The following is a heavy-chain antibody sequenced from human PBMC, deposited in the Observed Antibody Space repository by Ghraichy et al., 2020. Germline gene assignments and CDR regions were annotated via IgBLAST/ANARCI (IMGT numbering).Heavy chain of an antibody. CDR2: INHSGST. V-gene: IGHV4-34*01. J-gene: IGHJ4*02. D-gene: IGHD6-19*01. CDR1: GGSFSGYY. Sequence: SETLSLTCAVYGGSFSGYYWSWIRQPPGKGLEWIGEINHSGSTNYNPSLKSRVTISVDTSKNQFSLKLSSVTAADTAVYYCARGRDSSGWLDYWGQGTLVTVSS. CDR3: ARGRDSSGWLDY.